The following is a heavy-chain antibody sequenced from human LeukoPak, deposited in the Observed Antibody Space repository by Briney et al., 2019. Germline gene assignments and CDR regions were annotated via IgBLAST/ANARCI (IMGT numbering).Heavy chain of an antibody. Sequence: ASVKVSCKASGGTFSSYAISWVRQAPGQGLEWMGWISAYNGNTNYAQKLQGRVTMTTDTSTSTAYMELGSLRSDDTAVYYCARDRWNYYDSSGYLDYWGQGTLVTVSS. CDR2: ISAYNGNT. CDR3: ARDRWNYYDSSGYLDY. D-gene: IGHD3-22*01. V-gene: IGHV1-18*01. J-gene: IGHJ4*02. CDR1: GGTFSSYA.